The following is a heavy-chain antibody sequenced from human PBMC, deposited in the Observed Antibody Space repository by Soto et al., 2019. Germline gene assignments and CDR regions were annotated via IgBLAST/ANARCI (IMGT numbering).Heavy chain of an antibody. Sequence: QVQLVQSGAEVKKPGASVKVSCKASGYTFTSYGISWVRQAPGQGLEWMGWISGYSGNTNYAQKLQGRVTMTTDTSTSTAYMELRSLGSDDTAVYYCARWGYCSGGSCRYYYGLDVWGLGTTVTVSS. J-gene: IGHJ6*02. CDR3: ARWGYCSGGSCRYYYGLDV. CDR1: GYTFTSYG. D-gene: IGHD2-15*01. V-gene: IGHV1-18*04. CDR2: ISGYSGNT.